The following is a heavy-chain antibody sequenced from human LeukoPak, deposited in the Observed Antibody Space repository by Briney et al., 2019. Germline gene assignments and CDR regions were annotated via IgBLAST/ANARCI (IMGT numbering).Heavy chain of an antibody. D-gene: IGHD5-18*01. V-gene: IGHV4-4*02. J-gene: IGHJ5*02. CDR3: ARHVDTAMVTDWFDP. Sequence: SETLSLTCAVSGGSISSSNWWSWVRQPPGKGLEWIGEIYHSGNINYNPSLKSRVTMSVDKSKNQFSLKLSSVTAADTAVYYCARHVDTAMVTDWFDPWGQGTLVTVSS. CDR1: GGSISSSNW. CDR2: IYHSGNI.